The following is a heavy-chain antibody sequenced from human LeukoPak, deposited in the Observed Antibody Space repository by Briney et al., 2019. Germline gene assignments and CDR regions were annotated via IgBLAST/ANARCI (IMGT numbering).Heavy chain of an antibody. CDR3: ASSTTVTTSWFDP. Sequence: SVKVSCKASGGTFSSYAISWVRQAPGQGLEWMGGIIPIFGTANYAQKFQGRVTITADESTSTAHMELSSLRSEDTAVYYCASSTTVTTSWFDPWAREPWSPSPQ. J-gene: IGHJ5*02. CDR2: IIPIFGTA. D-gene: IGHD4-17*01. CDR1: GGTFSSYA. V-gene: IGHV1-69*13.